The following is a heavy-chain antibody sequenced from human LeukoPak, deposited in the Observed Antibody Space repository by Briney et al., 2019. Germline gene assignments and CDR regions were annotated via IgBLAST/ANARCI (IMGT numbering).Heavy chain of an antibody. CDR1: GYSISSGYY. CDR2: IYHSGST. J-gene: IGHJ6*03. CDR3: ARHAKSYGSGSYPRPPYYYYYYYMDV. D-gene: IGHD3-10*01. V-gene: IGHV4-38-2*02. Sequence: PSETLSLTCTVSGYSISSGYYWGWIRQPPGKGLEWIGSIYHSGSTYYNPSLKSRVTISVDTSKNQFSLKLSSVTAADTAVYYCARHAKSYGSGSYPRPPYYYYYYYMDVWGKGTTVTISS.